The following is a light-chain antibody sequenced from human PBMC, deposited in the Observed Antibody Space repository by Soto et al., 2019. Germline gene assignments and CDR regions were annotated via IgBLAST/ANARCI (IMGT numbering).Light chain of an antibody. CDR2: EVS. J-gene: IGLJ1*01. V-gene: IGLV2-8*01. CDR1: SSDVGGYNY. CDR3: AAWDASLGGFYV. Sequence: QSALTQPPSASGSPGQSVTISCTGTSSDVGGYNYVSWYQQHPGKAPKLMIYEVSKRPSGVPDRFSGSKSGNTASLTVSGLQAEDEGDYYCAAWDASLGGFYVFGSGTKLTVL.